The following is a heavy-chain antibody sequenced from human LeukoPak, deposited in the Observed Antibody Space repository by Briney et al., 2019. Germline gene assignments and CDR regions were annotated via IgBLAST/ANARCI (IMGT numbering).Heavy chain of an antibody. Sequence: GGSLRLSCEASGFTFSRDGMNWVRQAPGKGLEGMAHITGPSSSNKIYYADSVKGRFTISRDNVKGALYLQMSSLSAEDTAVSYCARVNSVTLSDYWGPGTLVTVSS. D-gene: IGHD5/OR15-5a*01. J-gene: IGHJ4*01. CDR3: ARVNSVTLSDY. CDR1: GFTFSRDG. CDR2: ITGPSSSNKI. V-gene: IGHV3-48*01.